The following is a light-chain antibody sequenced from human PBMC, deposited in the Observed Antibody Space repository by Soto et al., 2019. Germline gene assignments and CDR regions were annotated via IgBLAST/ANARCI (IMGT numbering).Light chain of an antibody. CDR3: QQYNSYSIT. CDR2: DAP. CDR1: QGISSW. V-gene: IGKV1-5*01. J-gene: IGKJ5*01. Sequence: DIQMTQSPSSVSASVGDRVTITCXASQGISSWLAWYQQKPGKAPKLLIYDAPSLESGVPSRFSGSGSGTEFTLTISSLQPDDFATYYCQQYNSYSITFGQGTRLEIK.